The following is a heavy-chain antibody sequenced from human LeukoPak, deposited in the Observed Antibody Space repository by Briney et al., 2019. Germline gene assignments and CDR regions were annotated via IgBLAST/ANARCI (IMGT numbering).Heavy chain of an antibody. CDR2: IYYSGNT. D-gene: IGHD4-17*01. CDR1: GGSISSSSYY. Sequence: PSETLSLTCTVSGGSISSSSYYWGWIRQPPGKGLEWIGSIYYSGNTYYNPSLKSRVTISVDTPKNQFSLKLSSVTAADTAVYYCASSTTVPYYFDYWGQGTLVTVSS. J-gene: IGHJ4*02. V-gene: IGHV4-39*01. CDR3: ASSTTVPYYFDY.